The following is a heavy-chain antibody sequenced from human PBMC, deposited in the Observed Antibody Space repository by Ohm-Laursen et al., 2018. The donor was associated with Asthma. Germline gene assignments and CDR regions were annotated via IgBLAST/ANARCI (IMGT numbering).Heavy chain of an antibody. V-gene: IGHV3-7*01. CDR2: IKPDGSQT. J-gene: IGHJ4*02. CDR1: GFTFSSYG. D-gene: IGHD2-8*01. CDR3: ATLSWYAFQY. Sequence: SLRLSCSASGFTFSSYGMHWVRQAPGKGLQWLAFIKPDGSQTYYADSVEGRFSISRDNSKNSLYLQMSSLRGEDTALYYCATLSWYAFQYWGQGTLVTVSS.